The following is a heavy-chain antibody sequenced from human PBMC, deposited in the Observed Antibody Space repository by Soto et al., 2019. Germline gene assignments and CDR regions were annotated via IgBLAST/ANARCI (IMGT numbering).Heavy chain of an antibody. Sequence: ASVKVSCKAPGYTFTGYYMHWVRQAPGQGLEWMGWINPNSGGTNYAQKFQGRVTMTRDTSISTAYMELSRLRSDDTAVYYCVMDIVVVPAAPGPYGMDVWGQGTTVTVSS. D-gene: IGHD2-2*03. CDR3: VMDIVVVPAAPGPYGMDV. CDR2: INPNSGGT. V-gene: IGHV1-2*02. J-gene: IGHJ6*02. CDR1: GYTFTGYY.